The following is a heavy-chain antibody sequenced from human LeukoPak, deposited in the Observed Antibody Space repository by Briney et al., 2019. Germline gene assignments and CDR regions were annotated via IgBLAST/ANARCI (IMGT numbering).Heavy chain of an antibody. CDR2: IYSSGST. V-gene: IGHV4-59*08. D-gene: IGHD6-13*01. Sequence: KPSETLSLTCTVSGGSISSYYWSWIRQPPGKGLEWIGYIYSSGSTNYNPSLKSRVTISVDTSKNQFSLKLSSVTAADTAVYYCARLSTSRLSSHYYYYYYYMDVWGKGTTVTVSS. CDR3: ARLSTSRLSSHYYYYYYYMDV. J-gene: IGHJ6*03. CDR1: GGSISSYY.